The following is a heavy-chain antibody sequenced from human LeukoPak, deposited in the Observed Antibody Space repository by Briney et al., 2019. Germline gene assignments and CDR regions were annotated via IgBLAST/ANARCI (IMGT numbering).Heavy chain of an antibody. CDR2: IYYSGGT. V-gene: IGHV4-59*08. CDR1: GGSISSYY. J-gene: IGHJ4*02. Sequence: SETLSLTCTVSGGSISSYYWSWIRQPPGKGLEWIGYIYYSGGTDYNPSLKSRVTISVDTSRNQFSLKLRSVTAADTAVYYCARTTLNRAMVTTGPYYFDYWGQGTLVTVSS. D-gene: IGHD5-18*01. CDR3: ARTTLNRAMVTTGPYYFDY.